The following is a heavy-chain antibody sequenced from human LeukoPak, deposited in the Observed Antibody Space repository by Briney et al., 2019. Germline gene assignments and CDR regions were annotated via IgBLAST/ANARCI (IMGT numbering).Heavy chain of an antibody. Sequence: PSETLSLTCTVSGGSISSSSYYWGWIRQPPGKGLEWIGSIYYSGSTYYNPSLKSRVTISVDTSKNQFSLKLSSVTPEDTAVYYCARGTGWPQFDYWGQGTLVTVSS. CDR1: GGSISSSSYY. J-gene: IGHJ4*02. D-gene: IGHD6-19*01. CDR3: ARGTGWPQFDY. V-gene: IGHV4-39*07. CDR2: IYYSGST.